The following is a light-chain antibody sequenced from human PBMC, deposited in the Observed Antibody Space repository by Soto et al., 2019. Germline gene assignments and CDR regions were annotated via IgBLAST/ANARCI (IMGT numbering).Light chain of an antibody. Sequence: DIVLTQSPSTLSSSPGERATLSCRASQSVSRYLAWYQHKVGQAPRLLIYDASSRATGIPARFSGSGSGTEFTLTISRLEPEGFAVYYCQQYGSSPRTFGQGTKVDIK. CDR1: QSVSRY. CDR2: DAS. CDR3: QQYGSSPRT. J-gene: IGKJ1*01. V-gene: IGKV3-20*01.